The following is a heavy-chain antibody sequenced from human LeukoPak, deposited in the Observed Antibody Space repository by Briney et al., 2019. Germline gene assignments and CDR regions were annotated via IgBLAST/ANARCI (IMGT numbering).Heavy chain of an antibody. Sequence: PSETLSLTCSVLGASVYSGDYYWPWIRQPPGKSLEYIGSIYYSGVTYDNPSLTGRFTMSVDRSKNQFSLNLASVTAADTAVYYCARRGVYGSENYFEYWGQGVLVIVSS. D-gene: IGHD3-10*01. CDR1: GASVYSGDYY. V-gene: IGHV4-39*01. CDR2: IYYSGVT. CDR3: ARRGVYGSENYFEY. J-gene: IGHJ4*01.